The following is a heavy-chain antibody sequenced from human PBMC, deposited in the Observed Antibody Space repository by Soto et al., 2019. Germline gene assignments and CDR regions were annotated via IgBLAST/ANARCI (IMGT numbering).Heavy chain of an antibody. CDR1: GGSFSGYY. CDR3: ARGLNRGQFDY. J-gene: IGHJ4*02. Sequence: SETLSLTCAVYGGSFSGYYWSWIRQPPGKGLEWIGEINHSGSTNYNPSLKSRVTISVDTSKNQFSLKLSSVTAADTAVYYCARGLNRGQFDYWGQGTLVTVSS. V-gene: IGHV4-34*01. D-gene: IGHD2-8*01. CDR2: INHSGST.